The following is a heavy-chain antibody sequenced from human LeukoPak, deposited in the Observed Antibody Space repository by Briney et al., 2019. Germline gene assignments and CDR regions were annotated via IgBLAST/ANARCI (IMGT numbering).Heavy chain of an antibody. CDR1: GFSISSYY. CDR3: ARFGGFYYYYGMDV. V-gene: IGHV4-59*12. J-gene: IGHJ6*02. Sequence: SETLSLTCTVSGFSISSYYWSRIRQPPGKGLEWIGYIYYSGGTYYNPSLKSRVTISVDTSKNQFSLKLSSVTAADTAVYYCARFGGFYYYYGMDVWGQGTTVTVSS. CDR2: IYYSGGT. D-gene: IGHD3-10*01.